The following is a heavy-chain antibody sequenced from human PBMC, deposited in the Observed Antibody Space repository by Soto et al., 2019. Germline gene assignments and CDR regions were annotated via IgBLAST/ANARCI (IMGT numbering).Heavy chain of an antibody. D-gene: IGHD4-17*01. J-gene: IGHJ6*02. CDR1: GYTFTSYG. CDR2: ISAYNGNT. V-gene: IGHV1-18*01. CDR3: ASPFPHYGDLDDYYYYGMDV. Sequence: QVPLVQSGAEVKKPGASVKVSCKASGYTFTSYGISWVRQAPGQGLEWMGWISAYNGNTNYAQKLQGRVTMTTDTSTSTAYMELRSLRSDDTAVYYCASPFPHYGDLDDYYYYGMDVWGQGTTVTVSS.